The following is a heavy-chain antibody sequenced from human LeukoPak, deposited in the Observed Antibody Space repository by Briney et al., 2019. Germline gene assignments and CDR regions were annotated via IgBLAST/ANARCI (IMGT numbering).Heavy chain of an antibody. V-gene: IGHV3-23*01. Sequence: GALRLSCEASGFTFGSHAMYWVRQAPGKGLEWVAGIFGSGGSLHYADSVKGRFTISRDNARNTVYLQMNSLRADDTAVYYCGKTTVGYSSGQKPAWPVDYWGQGTLVTVSS. J-gene: IGHJ4*02. D-gene: IGHD5-18*01. CDR2: IFGSGGSL. CDR3: GKTTVGYSSGQKPAWPVDY. CDR1: GFTFGSHA.